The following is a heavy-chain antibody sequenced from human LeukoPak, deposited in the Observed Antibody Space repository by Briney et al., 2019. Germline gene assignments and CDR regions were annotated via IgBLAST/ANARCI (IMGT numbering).Heavy chain of an antibody. CDR2: TVGGGDGT. CDR3: AKDRAAGVVTTFDS. D-gene: IGHD2-21*02. V-gene: IGHV3-23*01. J-gene: IGHJ4*02. CDR1: GFTFSSTS. Sequence: GGSLRLSCAASGFTFSSTSMSWVRQAPGKGLEWVAVTVGGGDGTYYADSVKGRFTISRDNSKNTLSLHMNSLRPEDTSLYYCAKDRAAGVVTTFDSWGQGTLVTVSS.